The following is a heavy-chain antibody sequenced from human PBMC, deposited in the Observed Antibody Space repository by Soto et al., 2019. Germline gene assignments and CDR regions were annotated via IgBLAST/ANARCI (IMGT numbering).Heavy chain of an antibody. CDR2: IYYSGST. V-gene: IGHV4-31*03. CDR1: AGSLSSGGYY. Sequence: SETRSVTCTVSAGSLSSGGYYWSWLRHHPGKALEWIGYIYYSGSTYYNPSLKSRVTISVDTSNNQFSLKLRSVTAADTAVYYCARDRLVVAASRYYPYGVDLWAQGST. D-gene: IGHD2-15*01. J-gene: IGHJ6*01. CDR3: ARDRLVVAASRYYPYGVDL.